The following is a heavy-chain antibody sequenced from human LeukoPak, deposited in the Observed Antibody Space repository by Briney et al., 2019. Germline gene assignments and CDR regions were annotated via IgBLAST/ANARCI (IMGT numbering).Heavy chain of an antibody. V-gene: IGHV3-49*04. CDR3: ARRGTWSGSIALDY. Sequence: GGSLRLSCITSGFNFGDYGMSWVRQAPGKGLEWVSFIRSKAYGGTPEYAASVKGRFTISRDDSKSIAYLQMDSLKTEDTALYYCARRGTWSGSIALDYWGQGALVTVSS. D-gene: IGHD3-10*01. J-gene: IGHJ4*02. CDR1: GFNFGDYG. CDR2: IRSKAYGGTP.